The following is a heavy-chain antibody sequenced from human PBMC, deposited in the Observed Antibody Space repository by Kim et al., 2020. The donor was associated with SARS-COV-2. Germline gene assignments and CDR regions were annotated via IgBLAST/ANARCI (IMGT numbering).Heavy chain of an antibody. D-gene: IGHD3-3*01. CDR2: IKQDGSEK. V-gene: IGHV3-7*01. Sequence: GGSLRLSCAASGFTFSSYWMSWVRQAPGKGLEWVANIKQDGSEKYYVDSVKGRFTISRDNAKNSLYLQMNSLRAEDTAVYYCARDHDFWSGYFDGKAPRPQRRAGLTYYGMDVWGQGTTVTVSS. J-gene: IGHJ6*02. CDR3: ARDHDFWSGYFDGKAPRPQRRAGLTYYGMDV. CDR1: GFTFSSYW.